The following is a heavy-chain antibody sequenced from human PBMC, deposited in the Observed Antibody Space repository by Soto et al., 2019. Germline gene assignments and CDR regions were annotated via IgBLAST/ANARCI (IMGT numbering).Heavy chain of an antibody. CDR1: GYSISSGYY. CDR2: IYHSGST. Sequence: SETLSLTCAVSGYSISSGYYWGWIRQPPGKGLEWIGSIYHSGSTYYNPSLKSRVTISVDTSKNQFSLKLSSVTAADTAVYYCARGARGLRYFDWLPNYYGMDVWGQGTTVTVSS. D-gene: IGHD3-9*01. V-gene: IGHV4-38-2*01. CDR3: ARGARGLRYFDWLPNYYGMDV. J-gene: IGHJ6*02.